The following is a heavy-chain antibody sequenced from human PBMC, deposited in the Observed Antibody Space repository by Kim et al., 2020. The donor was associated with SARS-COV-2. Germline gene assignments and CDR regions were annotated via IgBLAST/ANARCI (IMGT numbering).Heavy chain of an antibody. D-gene: IGHD3-10*01. Sequence: GGSLRLSCAASGFTFSSYAMHWVRQAPGKGLEWVAVISYDGSNKYYADSVKGRFTISRDNSKNTLYLQMNSLRAEDTAVYYCASDYGSGSYYLDYWGQGTLVTVSS. CDR1: GFTFSSYA. CDR3: ASDYGSGSYYLDY. J-gene: IGHJ4*02. V-gene: IGHV3-30*04. CDR2: ISYDGSNK.